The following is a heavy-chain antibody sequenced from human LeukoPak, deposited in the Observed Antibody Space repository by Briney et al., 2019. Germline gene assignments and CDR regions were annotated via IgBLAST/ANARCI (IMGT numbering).Heavy chain of an antibody. Sequence: SETLSLTCAVYGGSFSGYYWSWIRQPPGKGLEWIGEINHSGSTNYNPSLKSRGTISVDTSKNQFSLKLSSVTAADTAVYYCAREPSGYYYFDYWGQGTLVTVSS. CDR3: AREPSGYYYFDY. J-gene: IGHJ4*02. D-gene: IGHD3-22*01. CDR1: GGSFSGYY. CDR2: INHSGST. V-gene: IGHV4-34*01.